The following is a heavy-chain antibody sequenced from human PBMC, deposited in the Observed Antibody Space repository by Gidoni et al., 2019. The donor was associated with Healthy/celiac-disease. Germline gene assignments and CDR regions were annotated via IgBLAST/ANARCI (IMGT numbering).Heavy chain of an antibody. CDR1: GFTFSNAW. J-gene: IGHJ6*02. CDR3: TTTVYDFWSGYYYYGGMDV. D-gene: IGHD3-3*01. Sequence: EVQLVESGGGLVKPGGSLRLSCAASGFTFSNAWMSWVRQAPGKGLEWVGRIKSKTDGGTTDYAAPVKGRFTISRDDSKNTLYLQMNSLKTEDTAVYYCTTTVYDFWSGYYYYGGMDVWGQGTTVTVSS. CDR2: IKSKTDGGTT. V-gene: IGHV3-15*01.